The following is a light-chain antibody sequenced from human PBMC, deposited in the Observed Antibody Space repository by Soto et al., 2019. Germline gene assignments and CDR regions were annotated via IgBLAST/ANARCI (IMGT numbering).Light chain of an antibody. CDR2: RNN. Sequence: QSLLTQPPSASGTPGQRVTISCSGSSSNSGSNTVNWYQQLPGTAPKLLIYRNNQRPSGVPDRFSGSKSGTSASLAISGLQSEDEADYYCAAWDDSLNGVLFGGGTKLTVL. CDR3: AAWDDSLNGVL. CDR1: SSNSGSNT. V-gene: IGLV1-44*01. J-gene: IGLJ2*01.